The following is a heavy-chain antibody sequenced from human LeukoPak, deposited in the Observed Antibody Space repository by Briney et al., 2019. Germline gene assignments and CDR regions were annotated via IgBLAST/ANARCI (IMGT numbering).Heavy chain of an antibody. CDR3: ARGLSEWLRFYYYYYYMDV. D-gene: IGHD5-12*01. J-gene: IGHJ6*03. V-gene: IGHV1-8*01. CDR1: GYTFTSYD. CDR2: MNPNSGNA. Sequence: ASVKVSCKASGYTFTSYDINWVRQATGQGLEGMGWMNPNSGNAGYAQKFQGRVTMTRNTSISTAYMELSSLRSEDTAVYYCARGLSEWLRFYYYYYYMDVWGKGTTVTISS.